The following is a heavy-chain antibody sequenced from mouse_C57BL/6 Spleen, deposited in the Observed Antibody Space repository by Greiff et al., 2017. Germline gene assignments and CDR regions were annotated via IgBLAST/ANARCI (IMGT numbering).Heavy chain of an antibody. CDR3: ARSGDYGSSYAY. D-gene: IGHD1-1*01. V-gene: IGHV1-80*01. J-gene: IGHJ3*01. Sequence: VQLQQSGAELVKPGASVKISCKASGYAFSSYWMNWVKQRPGKGLEWIGQIYPGDGDTNYNGKFKGKATLTADKSSSTAYMQLSSLTSEDSAVYFCARSGDYGSSYAYWGQGTLVTVSA. CDR1: GYAFSSYW. CDR2: IYPGDGDT.